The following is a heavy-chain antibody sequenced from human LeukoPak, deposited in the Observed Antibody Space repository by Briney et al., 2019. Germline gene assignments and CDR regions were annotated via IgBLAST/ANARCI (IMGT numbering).Heavy chain of an antibody. J-gene: IGHJ4*02. V-gene: IGHV4-4*02. Sequence: SGTLSLTCAVSGGSISSSNWWSWVRQPPEKGLERIGEISQSGSTNYNPSLKSRVTMSVDKSKNQFSLKLTSVTAADTAVYYCARAGRYYDSTGYYWYFDFWGQGTLVTVSS. CDR3: ARAGRYYDSTGYYWYFDF. D-gene: IGHD3-22*01. CDR1: GGSISSSNW. CDR2: ISQSGST.